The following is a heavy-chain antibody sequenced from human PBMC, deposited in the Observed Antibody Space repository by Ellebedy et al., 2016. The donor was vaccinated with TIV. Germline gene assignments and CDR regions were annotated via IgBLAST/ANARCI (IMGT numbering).Heavy chain of an antibody. J-gene: IGHJ4*02. V-gene: IGHV1-69*13. CDR3: AASSFYGTMILH. CDR2: IIPISDSA. Sequence: AASVKVSCKASGGSFSTNAVTWVRQAPGQGLEWMGGIIPISDSANYAHQFQGRVTIIADRSTSTATLELSSLRSDDPAVYYCAASSFYGTMILHWGQGTLVTVSS. D-gene: IGHD3-22*01. CDR1: GGSFSTNA.